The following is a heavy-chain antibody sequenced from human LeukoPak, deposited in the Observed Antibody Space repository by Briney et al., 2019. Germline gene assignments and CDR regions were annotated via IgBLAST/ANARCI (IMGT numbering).Heavy chain of an antibody. V-gene: IGHV3-53*04. Sequence: GGSLRLSCAASGFTASSNYMSWVRQAPGKGLEWVSVIYSGGSTYYADSVKGRFTISRHNSKNTLYLQMDSLRAEDTAVYYCARDPLWFGELDYYYYYGMDVWGQGTTVTVSS. J-gene: IGHJ6*02. CDR3: ARDPLWFGELDYYYYYGMDV. CDR2: IYSGGST. CDR1: GFTASSNY. D-gene: IGHD3-10*01.